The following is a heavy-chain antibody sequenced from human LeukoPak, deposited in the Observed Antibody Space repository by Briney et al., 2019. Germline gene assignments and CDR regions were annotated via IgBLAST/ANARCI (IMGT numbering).Heavy chain of an antibody. CDR3: ARAHARITPYMDV. D-gene: IGHD3-3*01. Sequence: GASVKVSCKASGYTFTGYYMHWVRQAPGQGLEWMGWINPNSGGTNYAQKFQGRVTMTRDTSISTAYMELSRLRSDDTAVYYCARAHARITPYMDVWGKGTTVTVSS. J-gene: IGHJ6*03. CDR2: INPNSGGT. V-gene: IGHV1-2*02. CDR1: GYTFTGYY.